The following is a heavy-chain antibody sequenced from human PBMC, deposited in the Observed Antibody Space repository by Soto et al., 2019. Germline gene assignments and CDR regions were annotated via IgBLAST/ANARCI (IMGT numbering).Heavy chain of an antibody. CDR2: ISSSGST. V-gene: IGHV4-59*01. D-gene: IGHD6-13*01. CDR1: GASINSYY. Sequence: PSETLSLTCTVSGASINSYYWSWIRQPPGKGLDWIGYISSSGSTYYKSRVTMSVDTSKNQFSPKLSSVTAADTAVYYCARGSGGKQQVGGPYYFDFWGQGTLVTVSS. J-gene: IGHJ4*02. CDR3: ARGSGGKQQVGGPYYFDF.